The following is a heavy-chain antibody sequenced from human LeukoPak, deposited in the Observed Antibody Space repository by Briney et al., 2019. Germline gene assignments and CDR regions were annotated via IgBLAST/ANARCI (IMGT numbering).Heavy chain of an antibody. D-gene: IGHD3-10*01. CDR3: AREHYGSGGY. J-gene: IGHJ4*02. V-gene: IGHV3-21*01. CDR2: ISSSSTYI. CDR1: GFTFSSYS. Sequence: GGSLRLSCAGSGFTFSSYSMQWVRQAPGKGLEWVSSISSSSTYIYYADSVKGRFTIPRDNAKNSLYLQMDSLRAEDTAVYYCAREHYGSGGYWGQGTLVTVSS.